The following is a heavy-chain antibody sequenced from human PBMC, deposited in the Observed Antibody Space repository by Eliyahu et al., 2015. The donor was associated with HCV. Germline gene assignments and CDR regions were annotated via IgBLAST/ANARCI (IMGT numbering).Heavy chain of an antibody. CDR3: ARDRGPGGVPAVLDP. J-gene: IGHJ5*02. CDR1: GFTFXSYS. Sequence: EVQLVESGGGLVKPGGSLRLSCAASGFTFXSYSMNWVRQAPGKGLEWVSSISSSSSYIYYADSVKGRFTISRDNAKNSLYLQMNSLRAEDTAVYYCARDRGPGGVPAVLDPWGQGTLVTVSS. CDR2: ISSSSSYI. V-gene: IGHV3-21*01. D-gene: IGHD2-2*01.